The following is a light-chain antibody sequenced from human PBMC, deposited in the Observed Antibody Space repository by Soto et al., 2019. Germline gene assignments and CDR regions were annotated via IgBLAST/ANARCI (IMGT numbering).Light chain of an antibody. CDR1: QSVSSY. CDR3: QQRSNWPLLT. V-gene: IGKV3-11*01. CDR2: DAS. Sequence: EIVLTQYPATLSLSPGERATLSCRASQSVSSYLAWYQQKPGQAPRLLIYDASNRATGIPARFSGSGSGTDFTLTISSLEPEDFAVYYCQQRSNWPLLTFGGGTKVDIK. J-gene: IGKJ4*01.